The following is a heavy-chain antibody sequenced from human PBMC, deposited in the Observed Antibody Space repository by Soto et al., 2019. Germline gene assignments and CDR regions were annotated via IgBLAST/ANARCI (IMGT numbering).Heavy chain of an antibody. V-gene: IGHV3-23*01. Sequence: GGSLRLSCAASGFTFSSYAMSWVRQPPGKGLEWVSAISGSGGSKYYAHSVKGRFTISRDNYKNTLYLQMNSMRVEDTAVYYCYGSGSYYLENDLDYWGQGTLVTVSS. CDR3: YGSGSYYLENDLDY. CDR2: ISGSGGSK. CDR1: GFTFSSYA. D-gene: IGHD3-10*01. J-gene: IGHJ4*02.